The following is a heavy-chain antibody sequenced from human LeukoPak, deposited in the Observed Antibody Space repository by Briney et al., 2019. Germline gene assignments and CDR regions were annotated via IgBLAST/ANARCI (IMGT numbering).Heavy chain of an antibody. V-gene: IGHV1-18*01. J-gene: IGHJ5*02. D-gene: IGHD1-26*01. CDR3: ARVPPREDENWFDP. CDR2: ISAYNGNT. CDR1: GYTFTSYG. Sequence: GASVKVSCKASGYTFTSYGISWVRQAPGQGLEWMGWISAYNGNTNYAQKLQGRVTMTTDISTSTAYMELRSLRSDDTAVYYCARVPPREDENWFDPWGQGTLVTVSS.